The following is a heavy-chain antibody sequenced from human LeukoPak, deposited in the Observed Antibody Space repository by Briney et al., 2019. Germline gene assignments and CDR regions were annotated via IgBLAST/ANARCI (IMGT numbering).Heavy chain of an antibody. CDR1: GFTFTSSA. D-gene: IGHD3-22*01. CDR2: IVVGSGNT. V-gene: IGHV1-58*02. J-gene: IGHJ2*01. CDR3: AARPEDYYDSSGQGGYRYFDL. Sequence: ASVKVSCKASGFTFTSSAMQWVRQARGQRLEWIGWIVVGSGNTNYAQKFQERVTITRDMSTSTAYMELSSLRSEDTAVYYCAARPEDYYDSSGQGGYRYFDLWGRGTLVTVSS.